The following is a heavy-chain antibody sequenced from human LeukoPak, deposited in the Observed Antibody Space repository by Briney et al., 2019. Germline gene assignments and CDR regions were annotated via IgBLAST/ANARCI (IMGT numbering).Heavy chain of an antibody. CDR1: GGSISSGGYY. Sequence: SQTLSLTCTVSGGSISSGGYYWSWIRQHPGKGLEWIGYIYYSGSTYYNPSLKSRVTISVDTSKNQFSLKLSSVTAADTAVYYCARSVNKAFDYWGQGTLVTVSS. J-gene: IGHJ4*02. CDR2: IYYSGST. D-gene: IGHD2/OR15-2a*01. CDR3: ARSVNKAFDY. V-gene: IGHV4-31*03.